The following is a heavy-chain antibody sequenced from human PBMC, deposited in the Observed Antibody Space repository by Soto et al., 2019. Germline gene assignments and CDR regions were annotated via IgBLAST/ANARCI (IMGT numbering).Heavy chain of an antibody. Sequence: GASVKVSCKASGYSFSDFYIHWVRQAPGQGLEWMGYINPKSGGTDYVQKLQGRVTLTRDTSSSTVYMQLSSLTSDDTAVYFCARQYIQMATSHFDFWGQGTQVTVS. J-gene: IGHJ4*02. CDR1: GYSFSDFY. D-gene: IGHD5-18*01. CDR2: INPKSGGT. V-gene: IGHV1-2*02. CDR3: ARQYIQMATSHFDF.